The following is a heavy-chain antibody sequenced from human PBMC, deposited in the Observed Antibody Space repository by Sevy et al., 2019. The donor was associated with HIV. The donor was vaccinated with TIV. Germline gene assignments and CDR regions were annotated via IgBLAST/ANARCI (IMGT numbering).Heavy chain of an antibody. D-gene: IGHD2-15*01. CDR1: GGSISSGDYH. J-gene: IGHJ6*02. V-gene: IGHV4-30-4*01. CDR3: ARLPIGYCGCVTCFLYSMDV. Sequence: SETLSLTCTVSGGSISSGDYHWSWMRQPPGKGLEYIGYIYHSGTTYYNPSLKSRLTISVDTPKNQFSLTLTSVTAAYTAAYYCARLPIGYCGCVTCFLYSMDVWGQGTTVTVSS. CDR2: IYHSGTT.